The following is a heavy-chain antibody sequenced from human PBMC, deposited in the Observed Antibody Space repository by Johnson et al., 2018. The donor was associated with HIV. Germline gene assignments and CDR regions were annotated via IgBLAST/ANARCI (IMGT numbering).Heavy chain of an antibody. CDR2: ISYDGSNK. CDR3: AKTYYDFWSGYFGAFDI. V-gene: IGHV3-30*18. J-gene: IGHJ3*02. CDR1: GITFSSYA. D-gene: IGHD3-3*01. Sequence: QVQLVESGGGVVQPGRSLRLSCAASGITFSSYAMHWVRQAPGKGLEWVAVISYDGSNKYYADSVKGRFTISRDNSKNTLYLQMNSLRAEDTALYYCAKTYYDFWSGYFGAFDIWGQGTMVTVSS.